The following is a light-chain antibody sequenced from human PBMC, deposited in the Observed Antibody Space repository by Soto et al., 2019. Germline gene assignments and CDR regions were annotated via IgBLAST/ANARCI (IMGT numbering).Light chain of an antibody. Sequence: QSVLTQPPSASGSPGQSVTISCTGTSSDVGGYNYVSWYQQHPGKAPKLMIYEVSKRPSGVPDRFSGSKSGNTASLTVSELQAEDEADYYCSSYAGSNNPYVFGTGTKVT. J-gene: IGLJ1*01. CDR2: EVS. CDR3: SSYAGSNNPYV. V-gene: IGLV2-8*01. CDR1: SSDVGGYNY.